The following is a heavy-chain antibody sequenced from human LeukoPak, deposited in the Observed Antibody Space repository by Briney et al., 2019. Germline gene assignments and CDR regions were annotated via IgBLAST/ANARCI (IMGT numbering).Heavy chain of an antibody. J-gene: IGHJ5*02. Sequence: PETLSLTCTVAGGSISSYYWSWIRQPAGKGLEWIGRIYTSGSTNYNPSLKSRVTMSVDTSKNQFSLKLSSVTAADTAVYYCAREYSSSWSNWFDPWGQGTLVTVSS. CDR2: IYTSGST. V-gene: IGHV4-4*07. CDR3: AREYSSSWSNWFDP. D-gene: IGHD6-13*01. CDR1: GGSISSYY.